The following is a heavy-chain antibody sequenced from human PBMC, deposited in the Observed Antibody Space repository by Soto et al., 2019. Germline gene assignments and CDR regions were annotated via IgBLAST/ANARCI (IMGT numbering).Heavy chain of an antibody. CDR2: ISYDGNVA. D-gene: IGHD2-2*01. CDR3: ARGGPITSWYFDY. V-gene: IGHV3-30*03. J-gene: IGHJ4*02. CDR1: GFTFSNYG. Sequence: QVQLVESGGGVVQPGRSLRLSCAASGFTFSNYGMHWVRQAPGKGLEWVIVISYDGNVAYYADSVKGRFTISRDNSKNALDLQRNSLRTEERAMYYWARGGPITSWYFDYWGQGTLVTVSS.